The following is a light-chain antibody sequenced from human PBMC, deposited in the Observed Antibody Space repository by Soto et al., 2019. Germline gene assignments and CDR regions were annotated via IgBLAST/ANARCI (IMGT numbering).Light chain of an antibody. CDR1: QSVSTY. J-gene: IGKJ3*01. CDR2: AAS. CDR3: PHNYSHPFT. Sequence: DIQMTQSPSSLSAFVGDRVTITCRASQSVSTYWNWYQHKPGKAPKLLIYAASTLQRGVPSRFIGSGSGTDISRTITSLHPADFETYYYPHNYSHPFTFGPGTKVDI. V-gene: IGKV1-39*01.